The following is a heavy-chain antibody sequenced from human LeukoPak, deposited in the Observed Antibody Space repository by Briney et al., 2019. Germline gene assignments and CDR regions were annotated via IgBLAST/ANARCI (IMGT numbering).Heavy chain of an antibody. V-gene: IGHV3-23*01. J-gene: IGHJ4*02. CDR2: ISGSGGST. CDR1: GFTFSSYA. Sequence: GGSLRLSCAASGFTFSSYAMSWVRQAPGKGLEWVSAISGSGGSTYYADSVKGRFTISRDNSKNTLYLQMNSLRAEDTAVYYCASVDFAYYDSSAIVDYWGQGTLVTVSS. D-gene: IGHD3-22*01. CDR3: ASVDFAYYDSSAIVDY.